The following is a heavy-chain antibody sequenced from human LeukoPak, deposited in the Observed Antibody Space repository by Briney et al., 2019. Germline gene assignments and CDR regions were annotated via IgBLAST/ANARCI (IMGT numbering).Heavy chain of an antibody. V-gene: IGHV3-48*03. CDR2: ISSSGSSI. CDR1: GFTFSCYE. Sequence: GGSLRLSCAASGFTFSCYEVNWGRQAPGKGLEWVSYISSSGSSIYYADTVKGRFTISTDNAKNSLYLQMNSLRAEDTAVYYCARGISGTTVDYWGQGTLVTVSS. D-gene: IGHD1-7*01. J-gene: IGHJ4*02. CDR3: ARGISGTTVDY.